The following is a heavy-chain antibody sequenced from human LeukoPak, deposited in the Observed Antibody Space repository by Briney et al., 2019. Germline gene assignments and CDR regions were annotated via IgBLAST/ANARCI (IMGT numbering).Heavy chain of an antibody. V-gene: IGHV3-7*01. J-gene: IGHJ3*02. CDR2: IKPDGNEQ. D-gene: IGHD1-1*01. CDR1: RFTFSSYW. CDR3: ARDPTTSQGSDAFDI. Sequence: GGSLRLSCAASRFTFSSYWMGWVRQAPGKGLEWVANIKPDGNEQYYLDSVKGRFTISRDNAKNSLSLQMSSLRAEDTAVYYCARDPTTSQGSDAFDIWGQGTRVTVSS.